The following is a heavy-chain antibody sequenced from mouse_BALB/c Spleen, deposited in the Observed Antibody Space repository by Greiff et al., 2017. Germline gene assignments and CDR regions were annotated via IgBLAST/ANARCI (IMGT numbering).Heavy chain of an antibody. CDR3: NACTRGYFDV. Sequence: EVQLQQSGAELVKPGASVKLSCTASGFNIKDTYMHWVKQRPEQGLEWIGWIDPENGDTEYAPKFQGKATMTADTSSNTAYLQLSSLTSEDTAVYYGNACTRGYFDVWGAGTTVTVSS. CDR2: IDPENGDT. J-gene: IGHJ1*01. V-gene: IGHV14-4*02. CDR1: GFNIKDTY.